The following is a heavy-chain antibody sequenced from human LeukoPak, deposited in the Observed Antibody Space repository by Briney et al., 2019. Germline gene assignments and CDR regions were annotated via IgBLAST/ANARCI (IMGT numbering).Heavy chain of an antibody. V-gene: IGHV5-51*01. CDR3: ARQRFTTRDYAGNWFDP. CDR1: GYRFTNYW. CDR2: NFPCGSDT. J-gene: IGHJ5*02. D-gene: IGHD3-22*01. Sequence: GEALKTSRKGPGYRFTNYWIGRVPQIPGKGLELVGINFPCGSDTRYSPSFQGQVTISADKSITTPYLQWSSLKASDTAMYYCARQRFTTRDYAGNWFDPWGQGTLVTVSS.